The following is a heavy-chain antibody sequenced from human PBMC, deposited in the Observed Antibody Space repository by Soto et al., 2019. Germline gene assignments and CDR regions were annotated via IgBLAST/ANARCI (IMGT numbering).Heavy chain of an antibody. V-gene: IGHV4-59*08. J-gene: IGHJ4*02. CDR3: ASSRGGYFDN. CDR2: IDYSGST. D-gene: IGHD3-10*01. Sequence: QVQLQESGPGLVKPSETLSLTCTVSGGSISSYYWSWIRQPPGKGLEWIGYIDYSGSTNYKPSLKNGVPTTVDTYKNQFSLKLSSVTAADTAVYYCASSRGGYFDNWGQGTLVTVSS. CDR1: GGSISSYY.